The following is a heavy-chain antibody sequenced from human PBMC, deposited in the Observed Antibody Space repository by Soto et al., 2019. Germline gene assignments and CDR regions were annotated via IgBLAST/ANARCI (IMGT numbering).Heavy chain of an antibody. D-gene: IGHD1-26*01. V-gene: IGHV3-48*01. J-gene: IGHJ4*02. CDR3: VRDDVGVGIDY. CDR1: GFVFSSFW. CDR2: ISSSSSTI. Sequence: PGGSLRLSCATSGFVFSSFWLSWVRQAPGKGLEWVSYISSSSSTIYFADSVRGRFTISRDNAKNSLYLQMNSLRAEDTAVYYCVRDDVGVGIDYWGLGTLVTVSS.